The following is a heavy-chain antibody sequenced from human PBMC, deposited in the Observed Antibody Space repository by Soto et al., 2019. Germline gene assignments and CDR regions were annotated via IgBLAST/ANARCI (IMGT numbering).Heavy chain of an antibody. CDR1: GFTFSSYA. Sequence: GGSLRLSCAASGFTFSSYAMHWVRQAPGKGLEWVAVISYDGSNKYYADSVKGRFTISRDNSKNTLYLQMNSLRAEDTAMYYCATFGDYVFEYWGLGTLVTVSS. V-gene: IGHV3-30-3*01. CDR2: ISYDGSNK. J-gene: IGHJ4*02. D-gene: IGHD4-17*01. CDR3: ATFGDYVFEY.